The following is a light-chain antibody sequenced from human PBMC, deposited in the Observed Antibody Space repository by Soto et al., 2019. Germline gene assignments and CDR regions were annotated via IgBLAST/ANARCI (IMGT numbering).Light chain of an antibody. CDR2: DVT. CDR3: SSYTSTSTYV. CDR1: SSDVGGSNY. V-gene: IGLV2-14*01. Sequence: QSALTQPASVSGSPGQSITISCTGTSSDVGGSNYGSWYQQHPGKAPKLMIYDVTNRPSGVSNRFSGSKSGNTASLTISGIQAEDEADYYCSSYTSTSTYVFGTGTKLTVL. J-gene: IGLJ1*01.